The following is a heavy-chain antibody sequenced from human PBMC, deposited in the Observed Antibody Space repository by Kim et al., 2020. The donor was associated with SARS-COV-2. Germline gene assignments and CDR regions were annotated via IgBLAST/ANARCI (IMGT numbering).Heavy chain of an antibody. CDR3: ARDSPYSSGYYIDY. J-gene: IGHJ4*02. D-gene: IGHD3-22*01. CDR1: GFTFSSYW. V-gene: IGHV3-7*03. Sequence: GGSLRLSCAASGFTFSSYWMSWVRQAPGKGLEWVANIKQDGSEKYYVDSVKGRFTISRDNAKNSLYLQMNSLRAEDTAVYYCARDSPYSSGYYIDYWGQGTLVTVSS. CDR2: IKQDGSEK.